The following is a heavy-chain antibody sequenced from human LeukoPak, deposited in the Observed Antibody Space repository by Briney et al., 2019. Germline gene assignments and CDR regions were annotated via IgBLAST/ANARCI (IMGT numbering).Heavy chain of an antibody. Sequence: GASVKVSCRASGYTFISYGISWVRQAPGQGLEWMGWISATNANTNNEQNFQGRVTMTTDTSTSTAYMELRSLRSDDTAVYYCARGSGSYSSFDYWGQGTLVTVSS. CDR3: ARGSGSYSSFDY. CDR2: ISATNANT. J-gene: IGHJ4*02. CDR1: GYTFISYG. D-gene: IGHD1-26*01. V-gene: IGHV1-18*01.